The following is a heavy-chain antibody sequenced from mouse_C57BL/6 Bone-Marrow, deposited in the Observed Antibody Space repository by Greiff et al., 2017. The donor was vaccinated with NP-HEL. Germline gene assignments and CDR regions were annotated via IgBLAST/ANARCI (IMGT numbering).Heavy chain of an antibody. V-gene: IGHV1-76*01. CDR1: GYTFTDYY. D-gene: IGHD1-1*01. J-gene: IGHJ3*01. CDR2: IYPGSGNT. CDR3: AREVPVEAWFAY. Sequence: VKLMESGAELVRPGASVKLSCKASGYTFTDYYINWVKQRPGQGLEWIARIYPGSGNTYYNEKFKGKATLTAEKSSSTAYLQLSSLTSEDSAVYFCAREVPVEAWFAYWGQGTLVTVSA.